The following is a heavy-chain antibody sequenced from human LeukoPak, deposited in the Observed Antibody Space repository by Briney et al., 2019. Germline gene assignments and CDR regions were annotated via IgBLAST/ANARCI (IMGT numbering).Heavy chain of an antibody. D-gene: IGHD4/OR15-4a*01. CDR2: IKQDGSEK. CDR1: GFTFSSYW. Sequence: GGSLRLSCAASGFTFSSYWMSWVRQAPGKGLEWVADIKQDGSEKYYVDSVKGRFTISRDNAKNSLYLQMNSLRAEDTAVYYCAREVLGPRGGFDPWGQGTLVTVSS. J-gene: IGHJ5*02. CDR3: AREVLGPRGGFDP. V-gene: IGHV3-7*01.